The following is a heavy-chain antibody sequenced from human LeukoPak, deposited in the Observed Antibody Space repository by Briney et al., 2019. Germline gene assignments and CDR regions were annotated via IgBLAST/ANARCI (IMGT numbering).Heavy chain of an antibody. J-gene: IGHJ4*02. D-gene: IGHD6-13*01. CDR2: IYYSGRT. CDR3: ARRGAAAGSYYFDY. CDR1: GGSSSSSSYD. Sequence: SETLSRTCTVSGGSSSSSSYDWGWIRQPPGKGLERIGSIYYSGRTYYNPSLKSRVTISVDTSKSQFSLKLSSVTAADTAVYYCARRGAAAGSYYFDYWGQGTLVTVSS. V-gene: IGHV4-39*01.